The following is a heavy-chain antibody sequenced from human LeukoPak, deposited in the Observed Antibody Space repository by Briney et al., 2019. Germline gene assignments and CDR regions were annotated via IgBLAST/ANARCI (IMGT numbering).Heavy chain of an antibody. V-gene: IGHV3-30*02. CDR1: GFTFSSYW. J-gene: IGHJ6*03. D-gene: IGHD3-10*01. CDR2: IRYDGSNK. CDR3: ARGGRPYYYGSGSYATYYYYMDV. Sequence: GGSLRLSCAASGFTFSSYWMSWVRQAPGKGLEWVAFIRYDGSNKYYADSVKGRFTISRDNSKNTLYLQMNSLRAEDTAVYYCARGGRPYYYGSGSYATYYYYMDVWGKGTTVTISS.